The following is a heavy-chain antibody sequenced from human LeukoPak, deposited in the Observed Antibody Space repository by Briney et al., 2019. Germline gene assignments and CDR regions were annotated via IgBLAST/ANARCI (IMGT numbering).Heavy chain of an antibody. D-gene: IGHD6-13*01. CDR2: MNPNSGNT. V-gene: IGHV1-8*01. CDR3: ARVAKAQLVLCDI. Sequence: ASVKVSCKASGYTFTSYDINWVRQATGQGLEWMGWMNPNSGNTGYAQKFQGRVTMTRNTSISTAYMELSSLRSEDTAMYYCARVAKAQLVLCDIWGQGTMVTVSS. J-gene: IGHJ3*02. CDR1: GYTFTSYD.